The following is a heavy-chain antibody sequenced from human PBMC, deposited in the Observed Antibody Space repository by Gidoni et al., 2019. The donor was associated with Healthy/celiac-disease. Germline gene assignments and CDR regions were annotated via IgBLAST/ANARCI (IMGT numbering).Heavy chain of an antibody. V-gene: IGHV1-2*02. J-gene: IGHJ3*02. D-gene: IGHD6-19*01. CDR1: RYTFTGYY. CDR2: INPNSGGT. CDR3: ARGVAVAGTIDAFDI. Sequence: QVQLVQSGAEVKKPGPSVKVSCKASRYTFTGYYMHWVRQAPGQGREWMGWINPNSGGTNYAQKFQGRVNMTRDTSISTAYMELSRLRSDDTAVYYCARGVAVAGTIDAFDIWGQGTMVTVSS.